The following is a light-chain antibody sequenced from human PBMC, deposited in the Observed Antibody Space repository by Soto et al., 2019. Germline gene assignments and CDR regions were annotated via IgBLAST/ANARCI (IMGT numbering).Light chain of an antibody. Sequence: DIQMTQSPSTLSGSVGDRVTITCRASQTISSWLAWYQQKPGKAPKLLIDKASTLKSGVPSRFSGSGSGTEFALTISRLQPDDFATYYCQHYHSYSGAFGQGLKVELK. CDR3: QHYHSYSGA. V-gene: IGKV1-5*03. CDR2: KAS. J-gene: IGKJ1*01. CDR1: QTISSW.